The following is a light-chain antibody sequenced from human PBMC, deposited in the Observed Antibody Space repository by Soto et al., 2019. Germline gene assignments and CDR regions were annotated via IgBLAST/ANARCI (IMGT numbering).Light chain of an antibody. CDR1: QSISNY. J-gene: IGKJ2*01. CDR2: DAS. CDR3: QQSDSTPYT. V-gene: IGKV1-39*01. Sequence: DIQMTQSPSSLSASVGDRVTITCRASQSISNYLNWCQQKPGKAPNLLIYDASSLLSGVPSRFSGSGSGTDFTLTISSLQPEDFSIYYCQQSDSTPYTFGQGTKLEIK.